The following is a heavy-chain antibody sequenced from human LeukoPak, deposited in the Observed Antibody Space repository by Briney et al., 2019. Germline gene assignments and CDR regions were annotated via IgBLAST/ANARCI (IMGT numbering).Heavy chain of an antibody. V-gene: IGHV4-59*08. Sequence: SETLYLTCTVPGASISGYFWNWIRQSPGKGLGWTGYISYIGTTGSNPSLKRRVSTSVDSSTNQFSLSLCSVTAADTAVCFCGRSTDGYIFGFAIWGQGMKVTVSS. CDR1: GASISGYF. J-gene: IGHJ3*02. D-gene: IGHD5-24*01. CDR2: ISYIGTT. CDR3: GRSTDGYIFGFAI.